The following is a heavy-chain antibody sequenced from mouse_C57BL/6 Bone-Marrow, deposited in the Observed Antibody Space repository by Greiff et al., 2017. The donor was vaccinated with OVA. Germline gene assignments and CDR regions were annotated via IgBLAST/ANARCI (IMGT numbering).Heavy chain of an antibody. Sequence: EVQRVESGGGLVQPGGSLKLSCAASGFTFSDYGMAWVRQAPRKGPEWVAFISNLAYSIYYADTVTGRFTISRENAKNTLYLEMSSLRSEDTAMYYCARFYGSSYYAMDYWGQGTSVTVSS. CDR1: GFTFSDYG. D-gene: IGHD1-1*01. CDR2: ISNLAYSI. CDR3: ARFYGSSYYAMDY. J-gene: IGHJ4*01. V-gene: IGHV5-15*01.